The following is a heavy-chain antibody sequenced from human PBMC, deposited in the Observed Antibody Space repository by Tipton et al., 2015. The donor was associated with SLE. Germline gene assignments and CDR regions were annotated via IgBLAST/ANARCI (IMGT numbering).Heavy chain of an antibody. CDR1: GFTFNDYA. CDR2: ISWNSGSI. J-gene: IGHJ4*02. D-gene: IGHD6-13*01. Sequence: SLRLSCAASGFTFNDYAMHWVRQAPGKGLEWVSGISWNSGSIGYADSVKGRFTISRDNAKNSLYLQMNSLRAEDTALYYCAKDLLCSSSGGFLDYWGQGTLVTVSS. V-gene: IGHV3-9*01. CDR3: AKDLLCSSSGGFLDY.